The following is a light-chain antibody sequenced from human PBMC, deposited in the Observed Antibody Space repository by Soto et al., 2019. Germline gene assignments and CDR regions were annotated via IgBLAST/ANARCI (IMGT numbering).Light chain of an antibody. V-gene: IGLV2-8*01. Sequence: QSALTQPPSASGSPGQSVTISCTGTSSDVGGYNFVSWYQQHPGKAPKLMIYEVTKRPSGVPDRFSGSKSGNTASLTVSGLQTEDEGDYYCSSDEGSNYVLFGGGTKLTVL. CDR3: SSDEGSNYVL. CDR2: EVT. J-gene: IGLJ2*01. CDR1: SSDVGGYNF.